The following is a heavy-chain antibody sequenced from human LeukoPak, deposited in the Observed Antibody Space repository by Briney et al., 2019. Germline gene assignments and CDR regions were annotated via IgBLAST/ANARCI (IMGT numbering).Heavy chain of an antibody. Sequence: GGSLRLSCAASGFTFSSYGMHWVRQAPGKGLEWVAFIRYDGSNKYYADSVKGRFTISRDNSKNTLYLQMNSLRAEDTAVYYCAKDPWDGLDSSGYFDYWGQGTWSPSPQ. CDR2: IRYDGSNK. D-gene: IGHD3-22*01. V-gene: IGHV3-30*02. CDR1: GFTFSSYG. J-gene: IGHJ4*02. CDR3: AKDPWDGLDSSGYFDY.